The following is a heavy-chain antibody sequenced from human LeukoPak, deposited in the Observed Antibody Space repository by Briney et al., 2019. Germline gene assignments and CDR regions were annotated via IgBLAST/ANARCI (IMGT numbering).Heavy chain of an antibody. CDR3: ATLPAYSRRINWFDP. V-gene: IGHV3-30*03. D-gene: IGHD6-13*01. Sequence: GRSLRLSCAASGFSLDNYGMHWVRQAPGKGLEWVAVVSNEGGVQYYADSVKGRFTISRDNSKNTLYLQMNSLRAEDTAVYYCATLPAYSRRINWFDPWGQGTLVTVSS. CDR1: GFSLDNYG. CDR2: VSNEGGVQ. J-gene: IGHJ5*02.